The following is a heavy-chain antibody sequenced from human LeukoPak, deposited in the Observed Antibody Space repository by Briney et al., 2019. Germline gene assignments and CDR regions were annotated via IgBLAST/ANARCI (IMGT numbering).Heavy chain of an antibody. Sequence: PSETLSLTCTVSGGSISSYYWSWIRRPPGKGLEWIGYIYYSGSTNYNPSLKSRVTISVDTSKNQFSLKLSSVTAADTAVYYCARDYAAIDYWGQGTLVTVSS. D-gene: IGHD3-16*01. V-gene: IGHV4-59*12. CDR3: ARDYAAIDY. J-gene: IGHJ4*02. CDR2: IYYSGST. CDR1: GGSISSYY.